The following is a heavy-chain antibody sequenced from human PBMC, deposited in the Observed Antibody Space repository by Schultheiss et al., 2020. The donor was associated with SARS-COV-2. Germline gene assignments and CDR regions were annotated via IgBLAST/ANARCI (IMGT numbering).Heavy chain of an antibody. J-gene: IGHJ4*02. V-gene: IGHV2-70*01. CDR3: ARGFAFYYDIGGYSFGLDY. CDR1: GFSLSTSVMC. Sequence: SGPTLVKPTQTLTLTCTFSGFSLSTSVMCVSWIRQPPGKALEWLALIDWDDDKFYSTSLKTRLTITKDTSKSQVVLTMTNMDPVDTATYYCARGFAFYYDIGGYSFGLDYWGQGTRVTVPS. D-gene: IGHD3-22*01. CDR2: IDWDDDK.